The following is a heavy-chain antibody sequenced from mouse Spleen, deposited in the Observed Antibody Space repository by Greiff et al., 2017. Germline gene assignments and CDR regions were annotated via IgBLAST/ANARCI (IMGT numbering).Heavy chain of an antibody. J-gene: IGHJ2*01. V-gene: IGHV1-42*01. CDR3: AYYSNSVGFDY. D-gene: IGHD2-5*01. CDR1: GYSFTGYY. CDR2: INPSTGGT. Sequence: EVQLQQSGPELVKPGASVKISCKASGYSFTGYYMNWVKQSPEKSLEWIGEINPSTGGTTYNQKFKAKATLTVDKSSSTAYMQLKSLTSEDSAVYYCAYYSNSVGFDYRGQGTTLTGSS.